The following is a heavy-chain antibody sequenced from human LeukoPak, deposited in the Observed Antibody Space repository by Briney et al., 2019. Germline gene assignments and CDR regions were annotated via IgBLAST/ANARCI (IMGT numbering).Heavy chain of an antibody. J-gene: IGHJ4*02. CDR3: ARDDGSGSYRFDY. CDR2: ISAYNDKT. V-gene: IGHV1-18*04. Sequence: ASVKVSCKASGYKFTNNGISWVRQAPGQGLEWMGWISAYNDKTNYAQKLQDRVTMTTDTSTRTAYMELRSLRSDDTAVYYCARDDGSGSYRFDYWGQGTLVTVSS. CDR1: GYKFTNNG. D-gene: IGHD3-10*01.